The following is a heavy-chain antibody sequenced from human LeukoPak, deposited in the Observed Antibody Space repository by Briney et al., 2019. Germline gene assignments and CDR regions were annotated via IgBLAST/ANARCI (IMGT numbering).Heavy chain of an antibody. J-gene: IGHJ5*02. Sequence: GGSLRLSCAASGFTFSSYEMNWVRQAPGKGLEWVSFISSGGSTIYYADSVKGRFTISRDNAKNSLYLQMNSMRAEDTAVYYCARGGYYDSSGYNPWGQGTLVTVSS. CDR2: ISSGGSTI. V-gene: IGHV3-48*03. D-gene: IGHD3-22*01. CDR3: ARGGYYDSSGYNP. CDR1: GFTFSSYE.